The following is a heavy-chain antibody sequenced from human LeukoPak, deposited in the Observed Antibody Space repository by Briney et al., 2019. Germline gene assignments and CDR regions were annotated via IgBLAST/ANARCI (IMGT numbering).Heavy chain of an antibody. Sequence: GGSLRLSCAASGFTFSSSAMSWVRQVPGKGLEWVSGISASGGSTSYADSVRGRFTISRDNSKNTLFLQMNSLRAEDTAVYYCARGPTPIAAAGRYFDYWGQGTLVAVSS. CDR1: GFTFSSSA. J-gene: IGHJ4*02. D-gene: IGHD6-13*01. CDR2: ISASGGST. V-gene: IGHV3-23*01. CDR3: ARGPTPIAAAGRYFDY.